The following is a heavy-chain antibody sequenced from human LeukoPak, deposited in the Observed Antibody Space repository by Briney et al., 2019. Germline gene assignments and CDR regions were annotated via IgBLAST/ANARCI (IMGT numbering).Heavy chain of an antibody. CDR2: MWYDGNNK. D-gene: IGHD3-22*01. J-gene: IGHJ3*02. CDR1: GFTFSSYS. CDR3: AKDFGYYDSSGTRYAFDI. V-gene: IGHV3-33*06. Sequence: AGSLRLSCAASGFTFSSYSMHWVRQAPGKGLEWVAVMWYDGNNKYYADSVKGRFTISRDTSKNTLYLQMNSLRAEDTAVYYCAKDFGYYDSSGTRYAFDIWGHGTMVAVSS.